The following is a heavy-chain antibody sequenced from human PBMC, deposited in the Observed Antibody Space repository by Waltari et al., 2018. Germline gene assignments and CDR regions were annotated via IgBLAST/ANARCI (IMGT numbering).Heavy chain of an antibody. Sequence: QLQLQESGPGLVKPSETLSLTCTVSGGSINSYYWHWIRQPAGKGLECIGRIYTSGSTNYNPSLKSRVTMSVDTSKNQFSLKLSSVTAADTAVYYCARVLIMVGATHYYYYMDVWGKGTTVTVSS. J-gene: IGHJ6*03. D-gene: IGHD1-26*01. CDR3: ARVLIMVGATHYYYYMDV. V-gene: IGHV4-4*07. CDR2: IYTSGST. CDR1: GGSINSYY.